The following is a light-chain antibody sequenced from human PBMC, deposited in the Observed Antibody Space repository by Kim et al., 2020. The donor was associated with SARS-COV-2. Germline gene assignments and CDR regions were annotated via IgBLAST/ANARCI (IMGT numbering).Light chain of an antibody. Sequence: ASVGDRVTITCRASQSISTYLNWYQQKPGKAPKCLIYAASNLQSGVPSRFSGSGSGTDFTLTINSLQPEDFATYYCQQSYSTPLTFGGGTKVDIK. J-gene: IGKJ4*01. CDR2: AAS. CDR1: QSISTY. V-gene: IGKV1-39*01. CDR3: QQSYSTPLT.